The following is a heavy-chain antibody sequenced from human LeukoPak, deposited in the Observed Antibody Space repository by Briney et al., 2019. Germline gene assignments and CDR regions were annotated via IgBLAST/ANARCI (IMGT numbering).Heavy chain of an antibody. D-gene: IGHD6-19*01. V-gene: IGHV3-21*01. CDR2: ISSSSSSI. J-gene: IGHJ4*02. CDR1: GFTFSTYS. CDR3: GFSSSGWAGLDY. Sequence: NPGGSLRLSCAASGFTFSTYSMNWVRQAPGKGLEWVSSISSSSSSICYADSVKGRFTISRDNAQNSLYLQMNSLRADDTAVYYCGFSSSGWAGLDYWGQGTLVTVSS.